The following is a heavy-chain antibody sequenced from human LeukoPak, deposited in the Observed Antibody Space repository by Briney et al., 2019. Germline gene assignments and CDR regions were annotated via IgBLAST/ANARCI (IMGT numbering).Heavy chain of an antibody. J-gene: IGHJ6*03. CDR3: ATERAGERPRPLLSYYYMDV. Sequence: LSGGSLRLPCAASGFTFSSYWMSWVRQAPGKGLEWMANIKQDGSEKHYVDSVKGRFTISRDNAKNSLYLQMNSLRAEDTAVYYCATERAGERPRPLLSYYYMDVWGKGTTVTISS. D-gene: IGHD3-16*01. V-gene: IGHV3-7*01. CDR2: IKQDGSEK. CDR1: GFTFSSYW.